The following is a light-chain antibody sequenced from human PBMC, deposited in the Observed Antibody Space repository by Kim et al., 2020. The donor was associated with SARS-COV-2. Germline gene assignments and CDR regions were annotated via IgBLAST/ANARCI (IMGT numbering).Light chain of an antibody. V-gene: IGLV3-19*01. J-gene: IGLJ2*01. Sequence: SSELTQDPAVSVALGQTVRITCPGDSLRSYYASWYQQKPGQAPVLVIYGKNNRPSGIPDRFSGSSSGNTASLTITGAQAEAEADYYSNSRDSSGNHLVFG. CDR2: GKN. CDR1: SLRSYY. CDR3: NSRDSSGNHLV.